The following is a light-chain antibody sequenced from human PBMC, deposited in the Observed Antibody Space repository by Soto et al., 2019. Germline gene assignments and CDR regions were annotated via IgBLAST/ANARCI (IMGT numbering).Light chain of an antibody. J-gene: IGKJ5*01. CDR3: QQYNNWPSIS. Sequence: EIVMTQSPATLSVSPGERATLSCRASQSISSNLAWYQQKPGQAPRLLIYGASTRATGIPARFSGSGSGTEFTRTSSSLQSADFAVYYCQQYNNWPSISCSRGTRLVSK. CDR1: QSISSN. V-gene: IGKV3-15*01. CDR2: GAS.